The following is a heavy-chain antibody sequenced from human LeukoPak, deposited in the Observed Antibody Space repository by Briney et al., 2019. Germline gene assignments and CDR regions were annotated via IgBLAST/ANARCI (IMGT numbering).Heavy chain of an antibody. CDR1: GFTFSRYG. CDR3: AKVPHSWGLFDS. CDR2: IRDDGSTR. D-gene: IGHD3-16*01. J-gene: IGHJ4*02. V-gene: IGHV3-30*02. Sequence: GGSLRLSCAASGFTFSRYGLLWVRQAPGKGLEWVAFIRDDGSTRYYADSVKGRFTVSRDNSKNTLYLQMDSLRTEDTAVYYCAKVPHSWGLFDSWGQGTLVTASS.